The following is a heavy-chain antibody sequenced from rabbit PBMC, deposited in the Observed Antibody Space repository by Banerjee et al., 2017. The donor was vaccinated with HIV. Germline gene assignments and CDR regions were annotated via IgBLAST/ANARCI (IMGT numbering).Heavy chain of an antibody. Sequence: QEQLEESGGDLVKPEGSLTLTCTASGFSFSNKYVMCWVRQAPGKGLEWIACINTSSGNTVYASWAKGRFTISKTASTTVTLQMTSLTAADTATYLCARDLAGVIGWKFNLWGPGTLVTVS. D-gene: IGHD4-1*01. CDR3: ARDLAGVIGWKFNL. CDR1: GFSFSNKYV. J-gene: IGHJ4*01. CDR2: INTSSGNT. V-gene: IGHV1S45*01.